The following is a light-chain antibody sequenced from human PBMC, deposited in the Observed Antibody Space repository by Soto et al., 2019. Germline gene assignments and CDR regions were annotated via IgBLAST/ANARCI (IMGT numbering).Light chain of an antibody. J-gene: IGKJ2*01. V-gene: IGKV3-11*01. CDR2: DTS. CDR3: HQRSNWPT. Sequence: EIVLTQSPATLSLSPGERATLSCRASQSVSTYLAWYKQKPGQAPRLLIYDTSNTATGIPARFSGSGSGTDFTLTISSREPEDFAVYYCHQRSNWPTFGQGTKLEIK. CDR1: QSVSTY.